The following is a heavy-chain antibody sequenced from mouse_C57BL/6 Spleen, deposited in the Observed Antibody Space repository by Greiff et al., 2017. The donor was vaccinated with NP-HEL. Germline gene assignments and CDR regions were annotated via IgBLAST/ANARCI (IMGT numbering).Heavy chain of an antibody. CDR2: ISDGGSYT. CDR1: GFTFSSYA. Sequence: DVHLVESGGGLVKPGGSLKLSCAASGFTFSSYAMSWVRQTPEKRLEWVATISDGGSYTYYPDNVKGRFTISRDHAKNNLYLQMSHLKSEDTAMDYCARPAYDDGARFAYWGQGTLVTVSA. J-gene: IGHJ3*01. V-gene: IGHV5-4*01. CDR3: ARPAYDDGARFAY. D-gene: IGHD2-4*01.